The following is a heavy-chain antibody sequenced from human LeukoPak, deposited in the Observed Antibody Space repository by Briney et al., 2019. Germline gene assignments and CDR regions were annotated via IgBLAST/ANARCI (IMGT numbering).Heavy chain of an antibody. V-gene: IGHV4-59*08. Sequence: XWXRQPXXXXLEWIGYIYYSGSTNYNPSLKSRVTISVDTSKNQFSLKLSSVTAAGTAVYYCARKGFSGFNVWGQGTTVTVSS. CDR2: IYYSGST. D-gene: IGHD3-22*01. J-gene: IGHJ6*02. CDR3: ARKGFSGFNV.